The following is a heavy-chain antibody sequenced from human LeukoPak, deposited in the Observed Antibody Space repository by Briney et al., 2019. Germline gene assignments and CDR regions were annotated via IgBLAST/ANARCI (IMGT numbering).Heavy chain of an antibody. D-gene: IGHD6-13*01. CDR2: ISFDGYNT. CDR1: GFNFNTYA. V-gene: IGHV3-30*04. Sequence: GGSLRLSCAASGFNFNTYALHWVRQAPGKGLEWVTLISFDGYNTYYADSVKGRFTISRDNSMNTLYLQMNSLRPEDTALYYCASEGYGPQHYHFDYWGQGTQVTVSS. CDR3: ASEGYGPQHYHFDY. J-gene: IGHJ4*02.